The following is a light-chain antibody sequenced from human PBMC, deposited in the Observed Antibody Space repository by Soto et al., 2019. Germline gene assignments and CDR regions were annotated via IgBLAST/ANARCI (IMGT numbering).Light chain of an antibody. J-gene: IGKJ5*01. CDR1: QSVTSSY. CDR2: EAS. V-gene: IGKV3-20*01. CDR3: QQSSSSPIT. Sequence: EIVLTQSPGTLSLSPGERAPLSCRASQSVTSSYLAWYQQKPGQAPRLLMYEASSRATGIPDRFSGSGSGTDFTLTISRLEAEDFAVYYCQQSSSSPITFGQGTRLEIK.